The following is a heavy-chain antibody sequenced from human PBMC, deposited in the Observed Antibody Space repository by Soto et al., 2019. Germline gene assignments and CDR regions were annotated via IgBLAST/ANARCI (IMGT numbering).Heavy chain of an antibody. D-gene: IGHD5-18*01. CDR1: GFTFSNYD. CDR2: ISGSGAHT. J-gene: IGHJ4*02. CDR3: AKGIQLRLRKAPLDY. V-gene: IGHV3-23*01. Sequence: GGSLRLSCAASGFTFSNYDMSWVRQAPGKGLEWVSGISGSGAHTYHADSVKGRFTISTDNPKNTLYLQMNSRRADHTAVYYCAKGIQLRLRKAPLDYWGPGTLVTLSS.